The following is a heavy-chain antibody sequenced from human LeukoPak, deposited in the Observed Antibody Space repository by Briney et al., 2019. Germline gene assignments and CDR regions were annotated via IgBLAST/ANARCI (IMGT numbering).Heavy chain of an antibody. Sequence: GASVKVSCKASGYTFTSYGISWVRQAPGQGLEWMGWISAYNGNTNYAQKLQGRVTMTTDTSTSTAYMELRSLRSDDTAVYYCAKEDGVVATGDFDYWGQGTLVTVSS. V-gene: IGHV1-18*01. CDR1: GYTFTSYG. D-gene: IGHD2-15*01. CDR3: AKEDGVVATGDFDY. CDR2: ISAYNGNT. J-gene: IGHJ4*02.